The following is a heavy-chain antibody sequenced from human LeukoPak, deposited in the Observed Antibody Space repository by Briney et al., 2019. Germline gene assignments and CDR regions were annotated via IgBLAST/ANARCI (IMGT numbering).Heavy chain of an antibody. V-gene: IGHV7-4-1*02. CDR3: ARLDIVVVPAAIRGWFDP. D-gene: IGHD2-2*02. CDR1: GYTFTSYA. CDR2: INTNTGNP. Sequence: ASVKVSCKASGYTFTSYAMNWVRQAPGQGLEWMGWINTNTGNPTYAQGFTGRFVFSLDTSVSTAYLQISSLKAEDTAVYYCARLDIVVVPAAIRGWFDPWGQGTLVTVSS. J-gene: IGHJ5*02.